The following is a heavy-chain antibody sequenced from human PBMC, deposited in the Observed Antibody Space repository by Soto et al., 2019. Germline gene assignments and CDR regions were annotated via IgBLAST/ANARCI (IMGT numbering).Heavy chain of an antibody. CDR2: TYWDDDR. D-gene: IGHD6-19*01. Sequence: QLTLKESGPTLVNPTQTLALNCTFSGFSFNTRGAGVAWIRQPPGKALEWLAVTYWDDDRRYRPCLTERITITKDISTNQVVLTMTNMDPVDTGTYYCPHLVPGPLSLAYCGQGALVSVSS. CDR1: GFSFNTRGAG. V-gene: IGHV2-5*02. J-gene: IGHJ1*01. CDR3: PHLVPGPLSLAY.